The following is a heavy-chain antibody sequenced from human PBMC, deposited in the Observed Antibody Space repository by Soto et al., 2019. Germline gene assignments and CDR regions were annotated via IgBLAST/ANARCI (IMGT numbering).Heavy chain of an antibody. V-gene: IGHV5-51*01. CDR2: IYPGDSDT. CDR3: ARGGMWLSDSHYYCYYGMDV. CDR1: GYSFTSYW. D-gene: IGHD3-22*01. Sequence: GESLKISCKGSGYSFTSYWIGWVRQMPGKGLEWMGIIYPGDSDTRYSPSFQGQVTISADKSISTAYLQWSSLKASDTAMYYCARGGMWLSDSHYYCYYGMDVWGQGTTVTVSS. J-gene: IGHJ6*02.